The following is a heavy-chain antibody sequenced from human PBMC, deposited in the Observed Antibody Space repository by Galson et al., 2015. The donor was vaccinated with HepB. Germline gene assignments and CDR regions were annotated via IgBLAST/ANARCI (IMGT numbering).Heavy chain of an antibody. D-gene: IGHD1-14*01. CDR2: IYSAGSI. J-gene: IGHJ3*02. Sequence: SLRLSCAASGFSVSSNYMTWVRQAPGKGLEWVSLIYSAGSIYYADSVKGRFTISRHNSKNTVFLLMNSLRAEDTAMYYCARGQESQTEAFDIWGQGTMVIVS. CDR3: ARGQESQTEAFDI. CDR1: GFSVSSNY. V-gene: IGHV3-53*04.